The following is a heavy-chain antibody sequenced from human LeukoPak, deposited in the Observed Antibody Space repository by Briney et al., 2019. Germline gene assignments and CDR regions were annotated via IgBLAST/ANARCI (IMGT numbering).Heavy chain of an antibody. D-gene: IGHD3-16*01. V-gene: IGHV3-7*03. CDR1: GFTFSNAW. J-gene: IGHJ6*02. CDR3: ARGGGLDV. Sequence: GGSLRLSCATSGFTFSNAWMNWVRQAPGKGLEWVASINHNGNVNYYVDSVKGRFTISRDNAKNSLYLQMSNLRAEDTAVYFCARGGGLDVWGQGATVTVSS. CDR2: INHNGNVN.